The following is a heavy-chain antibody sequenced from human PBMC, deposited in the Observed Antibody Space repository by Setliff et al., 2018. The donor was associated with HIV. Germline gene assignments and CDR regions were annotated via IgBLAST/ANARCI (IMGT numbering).Heavy chain of an antibody. J-gene: IGHJ5*02. Sequence: GGSLRLSCAASGLTFSNYWMNWVRQAPGRGLEWVANIKQDGSEEYYVDSVKGRFIASTDNAKNSLFLQMNSLKTEDTANYYCAASADGDCATSNCANWFDPWGQGTLVTVSS. CDR2: IKQDGSEE. CDR1: GLTFSNYW. V-gene: IGHV3-7*03. CDR3: AASADGDCATSNCANWFDP. D-gene: IGHD2-21*01.